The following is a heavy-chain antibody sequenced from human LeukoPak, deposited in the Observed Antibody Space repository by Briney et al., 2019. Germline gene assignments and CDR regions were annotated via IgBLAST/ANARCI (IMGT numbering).Heavy chain of an antibody. J-gene: IGHJ2*01. V-gene: IGHV3-23*01. Sequence: GGSVRLSCAASGFTFSSYGMSWVRQAPGKGRERVSAISGSGGPTYYADSVKGRFTISRDNSKNTLYLQMNRLRAEDTGVYYCAKGRITIIVDDWYFDLWGRGTLVTVSS. D-gene: IGHD3-22*01. CDR3: AKGRITIIVDDWYFDL. CDR1: GFTFSSYG. CDR2: ISGSGGPT.